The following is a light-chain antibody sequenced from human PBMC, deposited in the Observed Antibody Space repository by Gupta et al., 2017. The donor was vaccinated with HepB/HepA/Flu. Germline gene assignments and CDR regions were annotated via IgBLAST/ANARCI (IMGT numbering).Light chain of an antibody. CDR2: EVN. Sequence: SALTQPASVSGSPGQSITISCTGTSSEVGSYNLVSWYQQRPAKAPKLMIYEVNMRRSGGTYRFSGSKSGNTATLTITGLQAEVEADYYCYSKAGRSTFVVFGGGTKLTVL. J-gene: IGLJ2*01. V-gene: IGLV2-23*02. CDR1: SSEVGSYNL. CDR3: YSKAGRSTFVV.